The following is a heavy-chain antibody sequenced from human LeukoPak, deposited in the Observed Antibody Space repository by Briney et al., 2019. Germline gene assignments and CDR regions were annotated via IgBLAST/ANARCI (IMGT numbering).Heavy chain of an antibody. D-gene: IGHD6-13*01. CDR1: GFSFSSYW. J-gene: IGHJ3*02. V-gene: IGHV3-7*03. Sequence: GGSLRLSCAASGFSFSSYWMNWVRQAPGKGLEWVANIKQDGSEKYYVDSVKGRFTISRDSAENSVYLQMNSLRAEDTAVYYCARVGSWYDAFDIWGQGTMVTVSS. CDR3: ARVGSWYDAFDI. CDR2: IKQDGSEK.